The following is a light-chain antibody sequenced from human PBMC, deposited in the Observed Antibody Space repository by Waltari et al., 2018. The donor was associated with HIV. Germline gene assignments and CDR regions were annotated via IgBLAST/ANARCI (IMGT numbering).Light chain of an antibody. CDR2: RNN. Sequence: QSVLTQPPSASGTPGQRVTIFCSGSSSNLGSNNVYWYQQLPEMAPKLLIYRNNERPSGVPDRCSGSKSGTSASLAISGLRSEDEANYYCATWDDSLSGVLFGGGTKLTVL. CDR1: SSNLGSNN. J-gene: IGLJ2*01. V-gene: IGLV1-47*01. CDR3: ATWDDSLSGVL.